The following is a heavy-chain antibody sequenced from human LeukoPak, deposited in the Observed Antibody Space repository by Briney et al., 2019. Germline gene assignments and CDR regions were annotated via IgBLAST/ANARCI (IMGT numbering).Heavy chain of an antibody. D-gene: IGHD3-10*01. CDR3: ARDSFPRLWFGEPDGYYYYMDV. J-gene: IGHJ6*03. Sequence: PGGSLRLSCEASGFTFSNYSMNWVRQAPGKGLEWVSYIRSSSSTIYYADSVKGRFTISRDNAKNSLYLQMNSLRAEDTAVYYCARDSFPRLWFGEPDGYYYYMDVWGKGTTVTISS. CDR2: IRSSSSTI. V-gene: IGHV3-48*01. CDR1: GFTFSNYS.